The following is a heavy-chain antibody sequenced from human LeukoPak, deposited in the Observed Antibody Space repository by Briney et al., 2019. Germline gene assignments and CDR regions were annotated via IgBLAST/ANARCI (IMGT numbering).Heavy chain of an antibody. CDR2: INHSGST. V-gene: IGHV4-34*01. CDR3: ARWPEGFDI. CDR1: GGSFSGYY. D-gene: IGHD5-12*01. J-gene: IGHJ3*02. Sequence: KTSETLSLTCAVYGGSFSGYYWSWIRQPPGKGLEWIGEINHSGSTNYNPSLKSRVTISVDTSKNQFSLKLSSVTAADTAVYYCARWPEGFDIWGQGTMVTVPS.